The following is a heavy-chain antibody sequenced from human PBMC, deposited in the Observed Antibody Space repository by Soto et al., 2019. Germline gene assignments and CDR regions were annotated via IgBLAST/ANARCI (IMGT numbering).Heavy chain of an antibody. CDR2: ISWNSGFI. J-gene: IGHJ1*01. V-gene: IGHV3-9*01. CDR3: ANDRSNSGWFVPFQY. D-gene: IGHD6-19*01. CDR1: GFKFDDYA. Sequence: EVELVDSGGGLVQPGRSRRLSCVASGFKFDDYAMHWVRQVPGKGLEWVSGISWNSGFIAYADSVKGRFTISRDNAKDSVYLEMNSLTPVDTAFYYSANDRSNSGWFVPFQYWGQGSLVTVSS.